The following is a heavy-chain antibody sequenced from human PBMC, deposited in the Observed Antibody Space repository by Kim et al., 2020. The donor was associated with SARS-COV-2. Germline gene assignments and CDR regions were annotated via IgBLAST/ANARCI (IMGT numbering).Heavy chain of an antibody. V-gene: IGHV3-23*01. CDR1: GFTFSSYA. D-gene: IGHD5-18*01. CDR3: AKDFLYTYGPDY. Sequence: GGSLRLSCAASGFTFSSYAMSWVRQAPGKGLEWVSGISGSGGSTFYADSVKGRFTISRDNSKNTLYLQMNSLRAEDTAVYYCAKDFLYTYGPDYWAQGTLVTVSS. J-gene: IGHJ4*02. CDR2: ISGSGGST.